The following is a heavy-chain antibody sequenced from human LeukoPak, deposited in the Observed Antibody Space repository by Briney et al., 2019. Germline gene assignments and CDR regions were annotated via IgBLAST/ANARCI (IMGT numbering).Heavy chain of an antibody. Sequence: GGSLRLSCAASGFTFSSYSMNWVRQAPGKGLEWVSSISSSSSYIYYADSVKGRFTISRDNAKNSLYLQMNSLRAEDTAVYYCARGYAYVWGSYRRFDYWGQGTLVTVSS. CDR2: ISSSSSYI. CDR3: ARGYAYVWGSYRRFDY. CDR1: GFTFSSYS. J-gene: IGHJ4*02. D-gene: IGHD3-16*02. V-gene: IGHV3-21*01.